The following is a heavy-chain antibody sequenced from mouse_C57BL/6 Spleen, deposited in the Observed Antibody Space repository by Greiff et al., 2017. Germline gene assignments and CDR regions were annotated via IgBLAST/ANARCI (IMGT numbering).Heavy chain of an antibody. CDR3: AREDYYGSSPWYFDV. D-gene: IGHD1-1*01. CDR1: GYTFTSYW. V-gene: IGHV1-53*01. CDR2: INPSNGGT. J-gene: IGHJ1*03. Sequence: QVQLQQSGTELVKPGASVKLSCKASGYTFTSYWMHWVKQRPGQGLEWIGNINPSNGGTNYNEKFKSKATLTVDKSSSTAYMQLSSLTSEDSAVYYCAREDYYGSSPWYFDVWGTGTTVTVSS.